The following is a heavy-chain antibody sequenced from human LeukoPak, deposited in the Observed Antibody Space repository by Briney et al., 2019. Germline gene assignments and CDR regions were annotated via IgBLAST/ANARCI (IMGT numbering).Heavy chain of an antibody. V-gene: IGHV3-21*01. J-gene: IGHJ4*02. D-gene: IGHD4-17*01. CDR3: ARVGDYGDFHFDY. CDR2: ISSSSSYI. CDR1: GFTFSSYS. Sequence: GGSLRLSCAASGFTFSSYSMNWVRQAPGKGLEWVSSISSSSSYIYYADSVKGRFTISRDNAKNSLYLQMNSLRAEDTAVYYCARVGDYGDFHFDYWGQGTLVTVSS.